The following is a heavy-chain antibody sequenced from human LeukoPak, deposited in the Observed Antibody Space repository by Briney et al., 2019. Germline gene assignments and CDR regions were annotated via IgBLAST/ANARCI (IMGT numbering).Heavy chain of an antibody. CDR1: GFTFSSYW. J-gene: IGHJ3*02. D-gene: IGHD3-16*01. V-gene: IGHV3-7*01. CDR2: IKQDGSEK. CDR3: AREGRMIWGGAFDI. Sequence: GGSLRLSCAASGFTFSSYWMSWVRQAPGKGLEWVANIKQDGSEKYYVGSVKGRFTISRDNAKNSLYLQMNSLRAEDTAVYYCAREGRMIWGGAFDIWGQGTMVTVSS.